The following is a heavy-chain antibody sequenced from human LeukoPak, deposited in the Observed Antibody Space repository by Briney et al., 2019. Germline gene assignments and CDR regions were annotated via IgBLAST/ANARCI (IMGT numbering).Heavy chain of an antibody. CDR3: VRGPYGASISNWFDP. CDR1: GDSITGYS. CDR2: IYYNGDT. Sequence: SETLSLTCSVSGDSITGYSWSWIRQTPGKGLEWIGYIYYNGDTHYNPSLNSRLSMSVDTPNKQFSLNLRSVTAADTAVYYCVRGPYGASISNWFDPWGQGLLVTVSS. D-gene: IGHD4/OR15-4a*01. J-gene: IGHJ5*02. V-gene: IGHV4-59*01.